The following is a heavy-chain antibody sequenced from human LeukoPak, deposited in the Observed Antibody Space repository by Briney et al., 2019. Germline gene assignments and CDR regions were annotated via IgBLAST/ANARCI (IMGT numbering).Heavy chain of an antibody. CDR2: ISGSGGST. CDR3: AKDPPWPTYSSG. V-gene: IGHV3-23*01. Sequence: GGSLRLSCAASGLTLSSYAMRWGREAPGQGLEWGSAISGSGGSTYYADAVKGRFTISRDNSKNTLYLQMNNLRAKDTAVYYCAKDPPWPTYSSGWGQGTLVTVSS. J-gene: IGHJ4*02. CDR1: GLTLSSYA. D-gene: IGHD6-19*01.